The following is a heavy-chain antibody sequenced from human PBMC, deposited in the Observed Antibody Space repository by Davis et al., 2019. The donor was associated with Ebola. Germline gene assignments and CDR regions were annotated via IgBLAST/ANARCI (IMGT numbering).Heavy chain of an antibody. J-gene: IGHJ6*02. D-gene: IGHD6-19*01. CDR3: ARPSSGWDYYYYGMDV. CDR2: ISYDGSNK. Sequence: PGGSLRLSCAASGFTFSSYAMHWVRQAPGKGLEWVAVISYDGSNKYYADSVKGRFTISRDNSKNTLYLQMNSLRAEDTAVYYCARPSSGWDYYYYGMDVWGQGTTVTVSS. V-gene: IGHV3-30-3*01. CDR1: GFTFSSYA.